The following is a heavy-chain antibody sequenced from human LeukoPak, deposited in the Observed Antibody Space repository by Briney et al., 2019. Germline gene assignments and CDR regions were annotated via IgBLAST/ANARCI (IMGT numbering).Heavy chain of an antibody. CDR2: ISDSSSYT. CDR3: ARAGDTMVTTGNLDY. V-gene: IGHV3-11*05. CDR1: GFTFSDYY. Sequence: GESLRLSCAASGFTFSDYYMSWIRQAPGKGLEWVSYISDSSSYTNYADSIKGRFTISRDNARSSVSLQMNSLRAEDTAVYYCARAGDTMVTTGNLDYWGQGTLVTVSS. D-gene: IGHD4-17*01. J-gene: IGHJ4*02.